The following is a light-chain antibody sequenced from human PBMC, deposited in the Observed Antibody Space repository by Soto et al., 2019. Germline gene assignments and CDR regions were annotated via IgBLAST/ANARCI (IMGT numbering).Light chain of an antibody. J-gene: IGKJ1*01. CDR2: KAS. CDR3: QHYKSYPWT. Sequence: DIQVTQSPSTLSASVGDRVTITCRASQSIDSWLAWYQQKPGKAPKLLMYKASSLESGVPSRFSGSGSETEFTLTISSLQPDDFATYYCQHYKSYPWTFGQGTKVDIK. CDR1: QSIDSW. V-gene: IGKV1-5*03.